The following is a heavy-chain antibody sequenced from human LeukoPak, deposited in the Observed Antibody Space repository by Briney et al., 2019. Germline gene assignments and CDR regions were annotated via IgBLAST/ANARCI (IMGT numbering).Heavy chain of an antibody. D-gene: IGHD6-6*01. CDR2: INPDSGAT. J-gene: IGHJ4*02. CDR3: ARVQYSGSAALDY. CDR1: GYTFTGYY. Sequence: GASVNVSCKASGYTFTGYYMHWVRQAPGQGLEWMGGINPDSGATNYAQKFQGRVTMTSDTSISTAYMELSRLRSDDTAVYYCARVQYSGSAALDYWGQGALVTVSS. V-gene: IGHV1-2*02.